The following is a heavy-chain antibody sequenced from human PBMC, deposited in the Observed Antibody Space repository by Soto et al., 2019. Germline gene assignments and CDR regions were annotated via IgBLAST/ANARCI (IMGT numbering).Heavy chain of an antibody. CDR2: ISSTTNYI. Sequence: GGSLRLSCAASGFTFTRYSMNWVRQAPGKGLEWVSSISSTTNYIYYGDSMKGRFTVSRDNAKNSLYLEMNSLRAEDTAVYYCARESEDLTSNFDYWGQGTLVTVS. V-gene: IGHV3-21*06. J-gene: IGHJ4*02. CDR3: ARESEDLTSNFDY. CDR1: GFTFTRYS.